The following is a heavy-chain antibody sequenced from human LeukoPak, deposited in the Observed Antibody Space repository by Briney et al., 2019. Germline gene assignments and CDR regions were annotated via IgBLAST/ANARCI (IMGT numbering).Heavy chain of an antibody. V-gene: IGHV3-30*14. D-gene: IGHD6-19*01. J-gene: IGHJ4*02. Sequence: GGSLRLSCAASGCTFSSYAMHWVRQAPGKGLEWVAVISYDGSNKYYADSVKGRFTISRDNSKNTLYLQMNSLRAEDTAVYYCARESIAVAGPYFDYWGQGTLVTVSS. CDR1: GCTFSSYA. CDR3: ARESIAVAGPYFDY. CDR2: ISYDGSNK.